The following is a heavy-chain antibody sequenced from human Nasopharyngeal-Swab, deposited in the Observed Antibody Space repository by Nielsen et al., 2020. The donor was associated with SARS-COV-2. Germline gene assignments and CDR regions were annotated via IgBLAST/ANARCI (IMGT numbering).Heavy chain of an antibody. J-gene: IGHJ4*02. CDR2: FDPEDGET. D-gene: IGHD1-26*01. CDR3: ATEWAYLRNSGSFRYLGY. Sequence: ASVKVSCKVSGYTLTELSMHWVRQAPGKGLEWMGGFDPEDGETIYAQQFQGRVTMTEDTSTDTAYMELSSLRSEDTAVYYCATEWAYLRNSGSFRYLGYWGQGTLVTVSS. V-gene: IGHV1-24*01. CDR1: GYTLTELS.